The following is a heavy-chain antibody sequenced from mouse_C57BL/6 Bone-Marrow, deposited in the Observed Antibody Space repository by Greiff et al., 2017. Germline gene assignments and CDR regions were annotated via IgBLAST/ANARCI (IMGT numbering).Heavy chain of an antibody. D-gene: IGHD1-1*01. CDR2: ISNLAYSI. CDR3: ARAGSRAAMDY. J-gene: IGHJ4*01. Sequence: EVMLVESGGGLVQPGGSLKLSCAASGFTFSDYGMAWVRQAPRKGPAWVAFISNLAYSIYYADTVTGRFTISRENAKNTLYLEMSSLRSEDTAMYYCARAGSRAAMDYWGQGTSVTVSS. CDR1: GFTFSDYG. V-gene: IGHV5-15*01.